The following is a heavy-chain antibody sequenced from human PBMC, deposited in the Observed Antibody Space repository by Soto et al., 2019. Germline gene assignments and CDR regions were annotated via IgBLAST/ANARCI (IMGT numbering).Heavy chain of an antibody. D-gene: IGHD2-15*01. CDR3: AKWVAATPNWFDP. CDR1: TFTFSTYA. CDR2: ISGSGAST. J-gene: IGHJ5*02. V-gene: IGHV3-23*01. Sequence: GGSLRLSCAASTFTFSTYAMSWVRQAPGGGLEWVSSISGSGASTYYADSVKGRFTISRDNSKRTVFLQMTSLRVEDTAIFYCAKWVAATPNWFDPGGQETLVTVSS.